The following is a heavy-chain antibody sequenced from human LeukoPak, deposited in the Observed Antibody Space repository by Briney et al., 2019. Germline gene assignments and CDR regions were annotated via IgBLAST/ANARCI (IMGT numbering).Heavy chain of an antibody. J-gene: IGHJ4*02. V-gene: IGHV2-26*01. CDR3: ARIRLGYCTNGVCYHFDY. Sequence: ESGPTLVNPTETLTLTCTVSGFSLRNARMGVSWIRQPPGKALEWLAHIFSNDEKSYSTSLKSRLTISKDTSKSQVVLTMTNMDPVDTATYYCARIRLGYCTNGVCYHFDYWGQGTLVTVSS. D-gene: IGHD2-8*01. CDR2: IFSNDEK. CDR1: GFSLRNARMG.